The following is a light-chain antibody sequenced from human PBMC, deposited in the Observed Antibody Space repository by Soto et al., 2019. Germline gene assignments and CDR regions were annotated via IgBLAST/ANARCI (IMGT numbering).Light chain of an antibody. V-gene: IGKV3-11*01. J-gene: IGKJ2*01. Sequence: EIVLTQSPATLSLSPGEGATLSCRAGQSVSNYLAWYQQKPGQAPRLLIYDASNRATGIPARFSGSGSGTDFTLTISNLEPEDFAVYYCQQRRGTFGQGTKLEIK. CDR3: QQRRGT. CDR1: QSVSNY. CDR2: DAS.